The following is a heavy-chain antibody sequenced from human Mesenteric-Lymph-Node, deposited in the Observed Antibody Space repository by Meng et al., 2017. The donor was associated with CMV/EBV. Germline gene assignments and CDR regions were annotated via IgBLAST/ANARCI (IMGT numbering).Heavy chain of an antibody. CDR3: ASGTSYSASGEY. CDR1: GGSVRSGGYY. CDR2: ISYSGNT. Sequence: TVSGGSVRSGGYYWALIRQPPGKGLEWIGYISYSGNTNYNPSLKSRLTISLDTSKNQFSLNLTSVTAADTAMYYCASGTSYSASGEYWGQGILVTVSS. J-gene: IGHJ4*02. D-gene: IGHD3-10*01. V-gene: IGHV4-61*08.